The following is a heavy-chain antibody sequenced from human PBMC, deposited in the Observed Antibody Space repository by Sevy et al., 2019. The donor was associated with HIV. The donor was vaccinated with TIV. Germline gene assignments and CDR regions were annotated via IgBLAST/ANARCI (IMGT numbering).Heavy chain of an antibody. CDR1: GGSVSSGSYY. V-gene: IGHV4-61*01. D-gene: IGHD2-2*01. CDR2: IYYSGST. Sequence: SQTLSLTCTVSGGSVSSGSYYWSWIRQPPGKGLEWIGYIYYSGSTNYNPSLKSRVTISVDTSKNQFSLKLSSVTAADTAVCYCARITVVPAATKGGGNYYYYGMDVWGQGTTVTVSS. J-gene: IGHJ6*02. CDR3: ARITVVPAATKGGGNYYYYGMDV.